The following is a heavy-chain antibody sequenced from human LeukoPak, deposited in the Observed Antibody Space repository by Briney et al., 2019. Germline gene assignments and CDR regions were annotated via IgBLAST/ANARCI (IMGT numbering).Heavy chain of an antibody. V-gene: IGHV3-23*01. CDR1: GFTFSSYG. J-gene: IGHJ6*03. CDR2: ISGSGDST. CDR3: ARDNYYYYMDV. Sequence: GGSLRLSCAASGFTFSSYGMSWVRQAPGKGLEWVSGISGSGDSTYYADSVKGRFTISRDNSNNTLYLQMNSLRAEDTAVYYCARDNYYYYMDVWGKGTTVTISS.